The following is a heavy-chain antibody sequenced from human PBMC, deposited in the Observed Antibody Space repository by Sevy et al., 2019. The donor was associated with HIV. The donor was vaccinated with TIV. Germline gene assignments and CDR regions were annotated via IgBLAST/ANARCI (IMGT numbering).Heavy chain of an antibody. CDR2: IYSGDST. CDR3: ARLSVHYYDDSGYNTTGNAFDI. J-gene: IGHJ3*02. D-gene: IGHD3-22*01. Sequence: GGSLRLSCAASGFTVSDNYMSWVRQAPGKGLEWVSVIYSGDSTYYADSVKGRFTISRENSKNTLYLQMNSLRAGDTAVYYCARLSVHYYDDSGYNTTGNAFDIWGQGTTVTVSS. CDR1: GFTVSDNY. V-gene: IGHV3-53*01.